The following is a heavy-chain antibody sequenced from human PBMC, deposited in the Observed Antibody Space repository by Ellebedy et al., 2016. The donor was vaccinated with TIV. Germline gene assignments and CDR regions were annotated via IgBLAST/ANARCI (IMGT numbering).Heavy chain of an antibody. CDR2: ISSDGRST. J-gene: IGHJ4*02. Sequence: PGGSLRLSCAASGFTFSRSWMHWVRQAPVKGLVWVSAISSDGRSTTYADSVKGRFTISRDNAKNTLYLQMNSLRAEDTAVYYCGSDKGSSFAYWGQGTVVIVSS. CDR1: GFTFSRSW. CDR3: GSDKGSSFAY. V-gene: IGHV3-74*01.